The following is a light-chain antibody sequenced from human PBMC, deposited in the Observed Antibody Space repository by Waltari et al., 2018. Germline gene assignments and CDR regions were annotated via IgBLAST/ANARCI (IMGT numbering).Light chain of an antibody. CDR1: QSERKD. V-gene: IGKV1-39*01. Sequence: DIQITQSPSPPSPSVGASVTITCRARQSERKDLSWDQQKPRQAPKMLIYGTSGLKTGAPSRFSGSGSGADFTLTITCLQPEDFATYFCQQSYSSPRTFGGGTKVE. CDR3: QQSYSSPRT. J-gene: IGKJ4*01. CDR2: GTS.